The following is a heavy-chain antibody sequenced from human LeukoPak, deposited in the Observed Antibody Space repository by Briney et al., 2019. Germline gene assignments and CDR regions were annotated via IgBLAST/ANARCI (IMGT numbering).Heavy chain of an antibody. J-gene: IGHJ6*04. D-gene: IGHD3-10*01. CDR2: ISYDGSNK. CDR1: GFTFSSYG. V-gene: IGHV3-30*18. Sequence: GGSLRLSCAASGFTFSSYGMHWVRQAPGKGLEWVAVISYDGSNKYYADSVKGRFTISRDNSKNTLYLQMNSLRAEDTAVYYCAKDQAITMVRGDGYYYGMDVWGEGTTVTVSS. CDR3: AKDQAITMVRGDGYYYGMDV.